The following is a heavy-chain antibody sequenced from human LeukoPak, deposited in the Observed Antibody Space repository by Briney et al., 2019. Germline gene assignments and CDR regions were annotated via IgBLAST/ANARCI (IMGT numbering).Heavy chain of an antibody. CDR2: INHSGST. D-gene: IGHD2-8*02. CDR1: GGSFSGYY. Sequence: SETLSLTCAVYGGSFSGYYWSWIRQPPGRGLEWIGEINHSGSTNYNPSLKSRVTISVDTSKNQFSLKLSSVTAADTAVYYCARGRLVATPYYYMDVWGKGTTVTVSS. V-gene: IGHV4-34*01. CDR3: ARGRLVATPYYYMDV. J-gene: IGHJ6*03.